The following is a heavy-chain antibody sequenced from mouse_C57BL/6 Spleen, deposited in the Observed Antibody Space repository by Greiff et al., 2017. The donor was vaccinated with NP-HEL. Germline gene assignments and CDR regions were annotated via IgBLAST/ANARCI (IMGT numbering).Heavy chain of an antibody. CDR2: IDPETGGT. Sequence: QVQLQQSGAELVRPGASVTLSCKASGYTFTDYEMHWVKQTPVHGLEWIGAIDPETGGTAYNQKFKGKAILTADKSSSTAYMELRSLTSEDSAVYYCTRWGKNCAMDYWGQGTSVTVSS. CDR1: GYTFTDYE. CDR3: TRWGKNCAMDY. V-gene: IGHV1-15*01. J-gene: IGHJ4*01.